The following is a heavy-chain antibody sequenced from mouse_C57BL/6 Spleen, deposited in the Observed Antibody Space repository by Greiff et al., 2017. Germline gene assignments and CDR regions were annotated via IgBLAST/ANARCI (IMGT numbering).Heavy chain of an antibody. CDR3: TGDRGWDWFAY. CDR2: ISSGGDYI. J-gene: IGHJ3*01. Sequence: DVKLVESGEGLVKPGGSLKLSCAASGFTFSSYAMSWVRQTPEQRLEWVAYISSGGDYIYYADTVKGRFTISRDNARNTLYLLMSSLKSEATAMYYGTGDRGWDWFAYWGQGTLVTVSA. CDR1: GFTFSSYA. V-gene: IGHV5-9-1*02. D-gene: IGHD1-1*02.